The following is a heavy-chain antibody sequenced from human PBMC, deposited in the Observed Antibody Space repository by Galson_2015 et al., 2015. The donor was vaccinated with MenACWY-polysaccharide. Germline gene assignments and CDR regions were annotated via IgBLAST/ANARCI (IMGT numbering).Heavy chain of an antibody. D-gene: IGHD5-18*01. J-gene: IGHJ3*02. V-gene: IGHV3-48*03. Sequence: VKGRFTISRDNAKASLYLEMNSLTAEDTGLYYCARDRGSYDAYDIWGQGTVVTVSS. CDR3: ARDRGSYDAYDI.